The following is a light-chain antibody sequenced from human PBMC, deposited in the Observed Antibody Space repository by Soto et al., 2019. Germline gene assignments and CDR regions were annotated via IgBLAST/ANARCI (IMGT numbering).Light chain of an antibody. CDR1: RGISHY. CDR2: AAS. CDR3: LGYDSAPTWT. J-gene: IGKJ1*01. V-gene: IGKV1-27*01. Sequence: IQMTQSPSSLSPSLGDRVTITCRASRGISHYLAWFQQKPGKVPKLLIYAASTLQSGVPSRFSGSGSGTDFTLTISSLQPEDVATYYCLGYDSAPTWTFGQGTKVEIK.